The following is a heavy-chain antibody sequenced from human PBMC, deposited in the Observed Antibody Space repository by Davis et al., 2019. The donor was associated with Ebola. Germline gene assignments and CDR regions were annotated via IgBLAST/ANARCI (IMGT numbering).Heavy chain of an antibody. V-gene: IGHV3-21*01. CDR2: ISGSSTYI. D-gene: IGHD1-26*01. Sequence: GESLKISCEASGFTFSSHSINWVRQAPGKGLEWVSSISGSSTYIYYADSVKGRITISRDNSKNTLYLQMNSLRAEDTAVYYCARGPGTGVLYNWFDPWGQGTLVTVSS. CDR3: ARGPGTGVLYNWFDP. CDR1: GFTFSSHS. J-gene: IGHJ5*02.